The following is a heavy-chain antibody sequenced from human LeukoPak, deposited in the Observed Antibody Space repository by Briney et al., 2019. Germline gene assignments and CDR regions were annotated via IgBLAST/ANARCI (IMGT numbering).Heavy chain of an antibody. Sequence: GESLKISCKGSGYSFTSYWIGWVRQMPGKGLEWMGIIYPGDSDTRYSPSFQGQVTISADKSISTAYLQWSSLKASDTAMYYCARRSAAAVGDYYYGMDVWGQGTTVTVSS. CDR2: IYPGDSDT. J-gene: IGHJ6*02. V-gene: IGHV5-51*01. D-gene: IGHD6-13*01. CDR3: ARRSAAAVGDYYYGMDV. CDR1: GYSFTSYW.